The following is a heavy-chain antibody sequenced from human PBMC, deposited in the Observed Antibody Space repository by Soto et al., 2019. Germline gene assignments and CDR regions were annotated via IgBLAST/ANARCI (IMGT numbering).Heavy chain of an antibody. J-gene: IGHJ4*02. CDR2: IYYSGST. CDR1: GGSISSSSYY. D-gene: IGHD2-15*01. CDR3: ARTGDLYLSSGGGY. V-gene: IGHV4-39*01. Sequence: PSETLSLTCTVSGGSISSSSYYWGWIRQPPGKGLEWIGSIYYSGSTYYNPSLKSRVTISVDTSKNQFSLKLSSVTAADAAVCYCARTGDLYLSSGGGYWGQGTLVTVSS.